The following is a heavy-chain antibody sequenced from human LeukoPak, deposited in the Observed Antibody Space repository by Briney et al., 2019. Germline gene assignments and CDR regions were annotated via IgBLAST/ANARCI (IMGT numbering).Heavy chain of an antibody. J-gene: IGHJ4*02. Sequence: SETLSLTCTVSGGSISSSSYYWGWIRQPPGKGLEWIGSIYYSGSTYYNPSLKSRVTISVDTSKNQFSLKLSSVTAADTAVYYCARVPEAIWLWDYGDYRGYFDYWGQGTLVTVSS. V-gene: IGHV4-39*07. CDR3: ARVPEAIWLWDYGDYRGYFDY. CDR2: IYYSGST. CDR1: GGSISSSSYY. D-gene: IGHD4-17*01.